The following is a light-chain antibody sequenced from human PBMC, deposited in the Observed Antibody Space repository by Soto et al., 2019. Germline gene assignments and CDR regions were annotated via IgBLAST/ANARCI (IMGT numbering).Light chain of an antibody. CDR1: SGHSSYA. CDR3: QTWGTGMV. CDR2: LNSDGSH. J-gene: IGLJ2*01. Sequence: QSVLTQSPSASASQGASVKLTCTLSSGHSSYAIAWHQQQPEKGPRYLMKLNSDGSHSKGDGIPDRFSGSSSGAERYLTISSLQSQDEADYYCQTWGTGMVFGGGTKLTVL. V-gene: IGLV4-69*01.